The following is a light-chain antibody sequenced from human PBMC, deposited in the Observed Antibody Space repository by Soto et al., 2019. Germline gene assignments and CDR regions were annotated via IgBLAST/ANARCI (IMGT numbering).Light chain of an antibody. V-gene: IGLV2-18*01. CDR2: EVN. J-gene: IGLJ1*01. CDR1: SSDIGSYNR. Sequence: QSVLTQPPSVSVYPWQAVTISCTGISSDIGSYNRVSWYQQPPGTAPKLMIYEVNNRPSGVPDRFSGSTSGNTASLTISGLQAEDEADYYCSLYTSISTYVFGTGTKVTVL. CDR3: SLYTSISTYV.